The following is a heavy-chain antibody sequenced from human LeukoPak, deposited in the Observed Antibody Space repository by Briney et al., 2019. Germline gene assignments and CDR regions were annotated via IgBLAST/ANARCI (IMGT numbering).Heavy chain of an antibody. CDR2: INPNSGGT. V-gene: IGHV1-2*02. CDR1: GYTFTGYY. J-gene: IGHJ4*02. D-gene: IGHD6-6*01. Sequence: AASVKVSCKASGYTFTGYYMHWVRQAPGQGLEWMGWINPNSGGTNYAQKFQGRVTMTRDTSISTAYMELSRLRSDGTAVYYCARPSIAARSPQYWGQGTLVTVSS. CDR3: ARPSIAARSPQY.